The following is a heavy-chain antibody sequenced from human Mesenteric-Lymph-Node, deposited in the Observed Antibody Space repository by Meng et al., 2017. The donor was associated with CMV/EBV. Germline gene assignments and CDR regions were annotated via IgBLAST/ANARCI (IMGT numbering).Heavy chain of an antibody. Sequence: GGSLRLSCAASGFTFSSYRMNWVRQAPGKGLEWVSSISSNSSHIYYADSVKGRFTISRDNSKNTLYLQMNSLRAEDTAVYYCAKDRIAVAGPWYFDYWGQGTLVTVSS. CDR3: AKDRIAVAGPWYFDY. V-gene: IGHV3-21*01. D-gene: IGHD6-19*01. CDR2: ISSNSSHI. J-gene: IGHJ4*02. CDR1: GFTFSSYR.